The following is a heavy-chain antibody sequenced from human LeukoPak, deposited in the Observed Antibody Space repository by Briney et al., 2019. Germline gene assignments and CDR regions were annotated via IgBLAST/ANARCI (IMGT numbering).Heavy chain of an antibody. Sequence: SETLSLTCGVSGGSISSNYWSWIRQPPGKGLEWIGQIYSSGSTTYNPSLKSRVSILVETSKNQFSLKLTSVTAADTAVYYCARAVVLRFLEWLPDYFDYWGQGTLVTVSS. D-gene: IGHD3-3*01. CDR3: ARAVVLRFLEWLPDYFDY. J-gene: IGHJ4*02. V-gene: IGHV4-59*01. CDR2: IYSSGST. CDR1: GGSISSNY.